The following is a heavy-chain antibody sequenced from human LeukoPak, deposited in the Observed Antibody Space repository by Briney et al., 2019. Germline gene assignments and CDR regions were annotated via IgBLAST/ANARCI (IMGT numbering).Heavy chain of an antibody. J-gene: IGHJ4*02. CDR2: IKQVGSEK. V-gene: IGHV3-7*01. CDR3: ASDRSRGKAAD. CDR1: VFSFSSYW. D-gene: IGHD6-13*01. Sequence: GGSLRLSCAASVFSFSSYWMSWVRQAPGEGLEWVANIKQVGSEKHCVDSVKGRFTISRDTATNSRYMQMYSMREADTAVYYCASDRSRGKAADWGQGTLVTVSS.